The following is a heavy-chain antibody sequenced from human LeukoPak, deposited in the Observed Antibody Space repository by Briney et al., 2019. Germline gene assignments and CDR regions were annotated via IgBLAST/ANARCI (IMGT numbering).Heavy chain of an antibody. D-gene: IGHD5-12*01. CDR1: GFSFSSYA. CDR2: ISGRGDGT. V-gene: IGHV3-23*01. Sequence: GGSLRLSCAASGFSFSSYAMNWARQAPGQGLEWVSGISGRGDGTYYADSVRGRFTISRDNSKNTLYLQMNRLRAGDTAVYYCAKDRASPGFNLFDPWGQGTLVTVSS. J-gene: IGHJ5*02. CDR3: AKDRASPGFNLFDP.